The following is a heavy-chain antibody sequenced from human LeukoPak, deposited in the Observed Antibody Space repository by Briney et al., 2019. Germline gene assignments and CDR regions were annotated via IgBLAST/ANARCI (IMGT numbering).Heavy chain of an antibody. Sequence: ASVKVSCKASGYTFTSYGISWVRQAPGQGLEWMGWISTYNGNTNYAQNLQGRVTITTDTSTSKAYMELRSLRSDDTAVYYCARDNGGYLGNWFDPWGQGTPVTVSS. D-gene: IGHD2-8*01. CDR1: GYTFTSYG. CDR2: ISTYNGNT. V-gene: IGHV1-18*01. CDR3: ARDNGGYLGNWFDP. J-gene: IGHJ5*02.